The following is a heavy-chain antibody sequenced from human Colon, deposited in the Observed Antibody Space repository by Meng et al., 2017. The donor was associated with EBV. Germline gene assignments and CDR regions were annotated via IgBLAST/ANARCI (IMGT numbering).Heavy chain of an antibody. J-gene: IGHJ4*02. V-gene: IGHV4-4*02. CDR3: ARGKQDAWELLAY. D-gene: IGHD1-26*01. CDR2: IYDSGST. Sequence: QVQPEGRGPGRVTPLGTLSLTCGVSGVSISSNIRWTWVRQPPGKGLEWIGDIYDSGSTNYNPSLNSRISISLDKSKNHFSLKVNSVTAADTAVYYCARGKQDAWELLAYWGQGALVTASS. CDR1: GVSISSNIR.